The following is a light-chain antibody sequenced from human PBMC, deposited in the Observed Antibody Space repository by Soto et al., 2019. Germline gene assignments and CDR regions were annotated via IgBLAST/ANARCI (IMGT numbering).Light chain of an antibody. CDR3: QQYGSSPLT. Sequence: EIVMTQSPATLSVSPGERATLSCRASQSVSSNLAWYQQKPGQAPRLLIYDASSRATGIPDRFSGSGSGTDFTLIISRLQPEDFAVYYCQQYGSSPLTFGGGTKVDIK. V-gene: IGKV3-20*01. J-gene: IGKJ4*01. CDR1: QSVSSN. CDR2: DAS.